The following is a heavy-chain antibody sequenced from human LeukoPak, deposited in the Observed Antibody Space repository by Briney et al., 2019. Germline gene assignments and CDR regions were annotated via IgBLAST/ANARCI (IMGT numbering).Heavy chain of an antibody. Sequence: GGSLRLSCAASGFTFSRYAMSWVRQAPGKGLEWVSAISGSGGSTYYADSVKGRFTISRDNSKNTLYLQMNSLRAEDTAVYYCAKNNIVVVVAATPDYWGQGTLVTVSS. V-gene: IGHV3-23*01. CDR2: ISGSGGST. CDR1: GFTFSRYA. D-gene: IGHD2-15*01. J-gene: IGHJ4*02. CDR3: AKNNIVVVVAATPDY.